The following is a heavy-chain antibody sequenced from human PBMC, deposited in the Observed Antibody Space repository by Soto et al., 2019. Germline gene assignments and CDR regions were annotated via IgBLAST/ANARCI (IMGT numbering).Heavy chain of an antibody. V-gene: IGHV3-9*01. CDR3: AKDSLEMATNRPLYFDY. CDR2: ISWNSGSI. CDR1: GFTFDDYA. J-gene: IGHJ4*02. Sequence: GGSLRLSCAASGFTFDDYAMHWVRQAPGKGLEWVSGISWNSGSIGYADSVKGRFTISRDNAKNSLYLQMNSLRAEDTALYYCAKDSLEMATNRPLYFDYWGQGTLVTVSS. D-gene: IGHD5-12*01.